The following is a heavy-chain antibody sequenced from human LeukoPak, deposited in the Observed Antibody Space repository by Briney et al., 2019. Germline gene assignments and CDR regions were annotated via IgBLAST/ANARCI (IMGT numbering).Heavy chain of an antibody. CDR1: GGSISSYY. D-gene: IGHD3-22*01. J-gene: IGHJ5*02. CDR2: IYYSGST. CDR3: ARDQIYDSSGYTNWFDP. Sequence: SETLSLTCTVSGGSISSYYWSWIRQPPGKGLEWVGYIYYSGSTNYNPSLKSRVTISVDTSKNQFSLKLSSVTAADTAVYYCARDQIYDSSGYTNWFDPWGQGTLVTVSS. V-gene: IGHV4-59*01.